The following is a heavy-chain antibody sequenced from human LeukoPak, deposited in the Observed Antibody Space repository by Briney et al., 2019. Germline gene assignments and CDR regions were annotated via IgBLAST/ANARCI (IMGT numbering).Heavy chain of an antibody. CDR1: GLTFSSFA. D-gene: IGHD2-21*01. V-gene: IGHV3-23*01. J-gene: IGHJ4*02. Sequence: PGGSLRLSCAASGLTFSSFAMSWVRQAPGKGLEWVSVVSGSGGSTYYADSVKGRFTISRDNSKNTLYLQMNSLRAEDTAVYYCAKGQLFSGGDYWGQGTLVAVSS. CDR2: VSGSGGST. CDR3: AKGQLFSGGDY.